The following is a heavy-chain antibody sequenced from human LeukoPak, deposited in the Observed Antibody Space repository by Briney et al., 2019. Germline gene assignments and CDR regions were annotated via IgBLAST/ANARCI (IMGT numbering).Heavy chain of an antibody. D-gene: IGHD6-19*01. V-gene: IGHV3-23*01. CDR2: ISGSGGST. J-gene: IGHJ4*02. CDR1: GFTFSSYA. Sequence: QPGGSLRLSCAASGFTFSSYAMSWVRQAPGKGLEWVSAISGSGGSTYYADSVKGRFIISRDNSKDTLYLQMNSLRAEDTAVYYCAKTIQWPYYFDYWGQGTLVTVSS. CDR3: AKTIQWPYYFDY.